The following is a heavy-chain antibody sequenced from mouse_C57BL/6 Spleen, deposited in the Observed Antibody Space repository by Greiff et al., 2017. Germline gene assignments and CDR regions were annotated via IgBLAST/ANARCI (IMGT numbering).Heavy chain of an antibody. Sequence: EVQLQQSGPELVKPGASVKISCKASGYTFTDYYMNWVKQSHGKSLEWIGDINPNNGGTSYNQKFKGKATLTVDKSSSTAYMELRSLTSEDSAVDYCAREGGYVLAYWGQGTLVTVSA. V-gene: IGHV1-26*01. J-gene: IGHJ3*01. CDR3: AREGGYVLAY. CDR2: INPNNGGT. CDR1: GYTFTDYY. D-gene: IGHD2-2*01.